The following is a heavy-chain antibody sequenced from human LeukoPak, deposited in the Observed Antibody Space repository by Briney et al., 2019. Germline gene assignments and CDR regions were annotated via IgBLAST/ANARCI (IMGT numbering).Heavy chain of an antibody. CDR2: INLDGSWT. Sequence: GGSLRLSCAVSGFTLSDYWMHWVRQAPGKGLVWVSHINLDGSWTGYADSVKGRFTFSKDDAKNTVYLQMNSLRAEDTAVYYCARDFPGTEDAFDVWGQGTMVTVSS. CDR1: GFTLSDYW. V-gene: IGHV3-74*01. CDR3: ARDFPGTEDAFDV. J-gene: IGHJ3*01.